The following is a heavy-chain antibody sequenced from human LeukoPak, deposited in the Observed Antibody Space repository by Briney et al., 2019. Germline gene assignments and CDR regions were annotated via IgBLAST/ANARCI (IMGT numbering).Heavy chain of an antibody. CDR1: GYTFTGYY. J-gene: IGHJ4*02. CDR3: ARIFVLDSSGYVDY. Sequence: ASVKVSCKASGYTFTGYYMHWVRQAPGQGLEWMGRINPNSGGTNYAQKFQGRVTMTRDTPTSTAYMELSRLRSDDTAVYYCARIFVLDSSGYVDYWGQGTLVTVSS. CDR2: INPNSGGT. D-gene: IGHD3-22*01. V-gene: IGHV1-2*06.